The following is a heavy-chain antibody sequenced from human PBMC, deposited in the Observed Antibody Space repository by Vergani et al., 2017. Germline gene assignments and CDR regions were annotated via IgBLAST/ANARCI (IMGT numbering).Heavy chain of an antibody. CDR3: TSKGSSSGY. CDR1: GFTFCGSA. D-gene: IGHD6-6*01. V-gene: IGHV3-73*01. J-gene: IGHJ4*02. Sequence: EVQLLESGGGLVQPGGSLRLSCAASGFTFCGSAMHWVRQASGKGLEWVGRIRSKANSYATAYAASVKGRFTISRDDSKNTAYLQMNSLKTEDTAVYYCTSKGSSSGYWGQGTLVTVSS. CDR2: IRSKANSYAT.